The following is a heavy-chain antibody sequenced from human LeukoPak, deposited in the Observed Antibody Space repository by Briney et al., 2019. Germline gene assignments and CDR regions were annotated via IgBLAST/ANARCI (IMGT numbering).Heavy chain of an antibody. Sequence: ASVKVSCKASGYTFTSYDINWVRQATGQGLEWMGWMNPNSGDTGYPQKFQGRVTMTEDTSTDTAYMELSSLRSEDTAVYYCAHSDPGIAVQVFDYWGQGTLVTVSS. V-gene: IGHV1-8*01. CDR3: AHSDPGIAVQVFDY. D-gene: IGHD6-19*01. CDR1: GYTFTSYD. J-gene: IGHJ4*02. CDR2: MNPNSGDT.